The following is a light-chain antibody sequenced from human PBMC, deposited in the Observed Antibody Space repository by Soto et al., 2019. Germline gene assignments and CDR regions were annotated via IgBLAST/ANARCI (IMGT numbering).Light chain of an antibody. CDR3: SSYAGTNNVV. V-gene: IGLV2-8*01. CDR2: EVS. Sequence: QSALTQPPSASGSPGQSVTISCTGTSSDVGGYNYVSWYQQYPGKAPKIMIYEVSERPSGVPVRFSGSKSGNTASLTVSGLQAEDEADYYCSSYAGTNNVVFGGGTKLTVL. J-gene: IGLJ3*02. CDR1: SSDVGGYNY.